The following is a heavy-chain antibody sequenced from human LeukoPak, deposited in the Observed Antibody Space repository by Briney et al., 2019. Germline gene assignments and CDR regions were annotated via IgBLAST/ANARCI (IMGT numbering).Heavy chain of an antibody. Sequence: ASVKVSCKASGYTLTSYGISWVRQAPGQGLEWMGWISAYNGNTNYAQKLQGRVTMTTDTSTSTAYMELRSLRSDDTAVYYCARVTWFGELTYWFDPWGQGTLVTVSS. CDR3: ARVTWFGELTYWFDP. J-gene: IGHJ5*02. CDR1: GYTLTSYG. V-gene: IGHV1-18*01. D-gene: IGHD3-10*01. CDR2: ISAYNGNT.